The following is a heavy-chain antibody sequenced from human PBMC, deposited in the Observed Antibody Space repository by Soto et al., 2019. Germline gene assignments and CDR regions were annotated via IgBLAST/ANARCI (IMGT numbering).Heavy chain of an antibody. D-gene: IGHD3-16*02. CDR3: ARDRYDYVWGSYREPRALYYYGMDV. Sequence: SVKVSCKASGGTFSSYAISWVRQAPGQGLEWMGGIIPIFGTANYAQKFQGRVTITADESTSTAYMELSSLRSEDTAVYYCARDRYDYVWGSYREPRALYYYGMDVWGQGTTVTVSS. J-gene: IGHJ6*02. CDR1: GGTFSSYA. CDR2: IIPIFGTA. V-gene: IGHV1-69*13.